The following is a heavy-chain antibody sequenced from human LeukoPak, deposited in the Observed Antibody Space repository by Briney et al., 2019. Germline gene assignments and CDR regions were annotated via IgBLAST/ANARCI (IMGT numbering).Heavy chain of an antibody. Sequence: GGSLRLSCAASGFTFSSYEMNWVCQAPGKGLEWVSYISSGGSNIYYADSVRVRFTTSRDYAKNSLYLQMNSLRAEDTAVYYCARVKDGTLDYWGQGTLVTVSS. CDR1: GFTFSSYE. CDR3: ARVKDGTLDY. D-gene: IGHD1-14*01. V-gene: IGHV3-48*03. J-gene: IGHJ4*02. CDR2: ISSGGSNI.